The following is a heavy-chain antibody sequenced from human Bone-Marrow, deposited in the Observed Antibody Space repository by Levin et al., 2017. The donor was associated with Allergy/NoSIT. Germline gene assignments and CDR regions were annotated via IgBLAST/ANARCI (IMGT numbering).Heavy chain of an antibody. CDR1: GGSISGNSFY. J-gene: IGHJ4*02. CDR3: AKHAGLGSAFFY. V-gene: IGHV4-39*01. Sequence: SETLSLNCTVSGGSISGNSFYWGWIRQPPGKGLEWIGTVYYTGSTYYSPTFKSRLTISVDTSKNQFSLKLSSVTAADTAVYYCAKHAGLGSAFFYWGQGALVTVSS. CDR2: VYYTGST. D-gene: IGHD7-27*01.